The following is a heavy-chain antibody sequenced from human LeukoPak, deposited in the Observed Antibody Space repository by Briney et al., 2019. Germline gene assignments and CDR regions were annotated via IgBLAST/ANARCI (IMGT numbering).Heavy chain of an antibody. V-gene: IGHV1-18*01. Sequence: GASVKVSCKASGHPFTSYGISWVRQAPGQGLEWMGWISAYNGNTNYAQKLQGRVTMTTDTSTSTAYMELRSLRSDDTAVYYCARYCSSTSCYGGMNWFDPWGQGTLVTVSS. CDR1: GHPFTSYG. D-gene: IGHD2-2*01. CDR2: ISAYNGNT. J-gene: IGHJ5*02. CDR3: ARYCSSTSCYGGMNWFDP.